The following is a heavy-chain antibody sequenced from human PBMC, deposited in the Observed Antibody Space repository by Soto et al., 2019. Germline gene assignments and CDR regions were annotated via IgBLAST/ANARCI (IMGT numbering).Heavy chain of an antibody. J-gene: IGHJ4*02. Sequence: SETLSLTCAVSGGSIISSNWWNWVRQPPGKGLEWIGEIYHSGSTYYKPSLKSRVAMSVDTSKNQFSLKLTSATAADTAVYYCARRDWSGSTSHFYFDYWGQGVLVTVSS. D-gene: IGHD3-9*01. V-gene: IGHV4-4*02. CDR1: GGSIISSNW. CDR3: ARRDWSGSTSHFYFDY. CDR2: IYHSGST.